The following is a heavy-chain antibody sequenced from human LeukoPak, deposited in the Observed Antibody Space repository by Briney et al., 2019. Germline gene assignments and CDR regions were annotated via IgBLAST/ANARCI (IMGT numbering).Heavy chain of an antibody. CDR2: INPNSGGT. D-gene: IGHD3-22*01. CDR1: GYTFTVYY. V-gene: IGHV1-2*02. Sequence: ASVTVSFTSSGYTFTVYYMHWVRQAPGQGLEWMGWINPNSGGTNYAHKFQGRVTITRDTSISTAYMELSRLRSDDTAVYYCARYSGFLDAFDIWGQGTMVTVSS. J-gene: IGHJ3*02. CDR3: ARYSGFLDAFDI.